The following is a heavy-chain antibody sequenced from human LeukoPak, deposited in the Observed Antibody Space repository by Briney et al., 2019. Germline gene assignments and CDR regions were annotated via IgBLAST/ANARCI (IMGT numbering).Heavy chain of an antibody. CDR1: GFTFDDYA. CDR2: VSGSGGGT. Sequence: GGSLRLSCAASGFTFDDYAMSWVRQAPEKGLEWVATVSGSGGGTYYADSVKGRFTISRDNSKNTLYLQMNSLRAEDTAVYYCAKGTTFDYWGQGTLVTVSS. D-gene: IGHD1-7*01. V-gene: IGHV3-23*01. J-gene: IGHJ4*02. CDR3: AKGTTFDY.